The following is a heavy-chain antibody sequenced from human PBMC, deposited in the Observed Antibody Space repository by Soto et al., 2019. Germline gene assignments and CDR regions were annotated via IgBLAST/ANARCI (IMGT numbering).Heavy chain of an antibody. Sequence: ASVKVSCKASGGTFSSYAISWVRQAPGQGLEWMGGIIPIFGTANYAQKFQGRVTITADESTSTAYMELSSLRSEDTAVYYCARPYTIFGVVNSVGYYYYGMDVWGQGTTVTVSS. CDR2: IIPIFGTA. V-gene: IGHV1-69*13. J-gene: IGHJ6*02. D-gene: IGHD3-3*01. CDR3: ARPYTIFGVVNSVGYYYYGMDV. CDR1: GGTFSSYA.